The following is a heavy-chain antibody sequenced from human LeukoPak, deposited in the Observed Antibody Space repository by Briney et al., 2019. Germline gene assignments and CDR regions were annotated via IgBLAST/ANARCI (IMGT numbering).Heavy chain of an antibody. J-gene: IGHJ4*02. CDR3: AGQWELVR. CDR2: INQGGREK. D-gene: IGHD1-26*01. V-gene: IGHV3-7*02. CDR1: GFTFVNFW. Sequence: GGSLRLSCAASGFTFVNFWMNWVRQAPGKGLEWVASINQGGREKYYVDSVRGRFTISRDNAKKTLYLQMNSLRAEDTAVYYCAGQWELVRWGQGTLVTVSS.